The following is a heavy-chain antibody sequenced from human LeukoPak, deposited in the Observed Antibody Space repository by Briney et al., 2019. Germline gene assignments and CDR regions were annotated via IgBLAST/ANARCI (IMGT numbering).Heavy chain of an antibody. J-gene: IGHJ4*02. Sequence: ASVRVSCKASGYTFTDYYMHWVRQAPGQGPEWMGWINSNSGATNYAQKFQGRVTMTRDTSISTVYMELSSLRSDDTAVYYCASFSGGELFDYWGQGTLVTVSS. CDR1: GYTFTDYY. D-gene: IGHD3-10*01. V-gene: IGHV1-2*02. CDR3: ASFSGGELFDY. CDR2: INSNSGAT.